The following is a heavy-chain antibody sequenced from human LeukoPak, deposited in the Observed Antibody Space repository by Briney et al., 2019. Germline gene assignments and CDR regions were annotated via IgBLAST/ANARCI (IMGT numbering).Heavy chain of an antibody. CDR1: GASISNYY. V-gene: IGHV4-4*07. Sequence: KPSETLSLTCTVSGASISNYYWSWIRQPAGKGLEWIGRVFTSGSTNYNPSFRNRVTISVDKSKNQLSLKLTSVTAADTAVYYCAGRDYWGQGTLVTVSS. CDR3: AGRDY. CDR2: VFTSGST. J-gene: IGHJ4*02.